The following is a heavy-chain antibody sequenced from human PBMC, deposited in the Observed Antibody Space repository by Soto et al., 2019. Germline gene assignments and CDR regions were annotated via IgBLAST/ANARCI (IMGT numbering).Heavy chain of an antibody. V-gene: IGHV3-7*05. CDR2: IKGDGSAK. CDR3: ARDVSPGSSGYYLDACDI. Sequence: EVQLVESGGGLVQPGGSLRLSCTASGFTFGDYWMTWVRQAPGKGLEWVANIKGDGSAKSYLDSVRGRFTVSRDNAENSLFLQMNVLRAEDTALYYCARDVSPGSSGYYLDACDIWGRGTMVTVSS. D-gene: IGHD6-25*01. CDR1: GFTFGDYW. J-gene: IGHJ3*02.